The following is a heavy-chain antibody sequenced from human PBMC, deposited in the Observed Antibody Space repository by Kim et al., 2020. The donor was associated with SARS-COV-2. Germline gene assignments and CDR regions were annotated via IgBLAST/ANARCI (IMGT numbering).Heavy chain of an antibody. V-gene: IGHV4-34*01. CDR1: GGSFSGYY. CDR3: ARGDIVVVPAALGLGYYYYYGMDV. Sequence: SETLSLTCAVYGGSFSGYYWSWIRQPPGKGLEWIGEINHSGSTNYNPSLKSRVTISVDTSKNQFSLKLSSVTAADTAVYYCARGDIVVVPAALGLGYYYYYGMDVWAKGPRSPSP. D-gene: IGHD2-2*01. CDR2: INHSGST. J-gene: IGHJ6*02.